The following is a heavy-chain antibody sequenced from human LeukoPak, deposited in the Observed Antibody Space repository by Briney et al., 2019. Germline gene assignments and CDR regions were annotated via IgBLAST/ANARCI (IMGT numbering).Heavy chain of an antibody. CDR1: GFTVSSNF. Sequence: PGGSLRLSCAASGFTVSSNFMSWLPQAPGKGLEWVSVIYSGGTTYYADSVKGRFTISRDNSKNTLYLQMNSLRAEDTAVYYCARDGYGNNYMDVWGKGTTVTVSS. CDR3: ARDGYGNNYMDV. D-gene: IGHD1/OR15-1a*01. CDR2: IYSGGTT. J-gene: IGHJ6*03. V-gene: IGHV3-53*01.